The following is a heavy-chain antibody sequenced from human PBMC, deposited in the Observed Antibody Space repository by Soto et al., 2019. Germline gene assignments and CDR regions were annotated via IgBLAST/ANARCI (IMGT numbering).Heavy chain of an antibody. CDR1: GFTVSDNY. D-gene: IGHD2-2*01. CDR3: AREGCSSTSCFYSV. J-gene: IGHJ3*01. Sequence: GGSLRLSCAASGFTVSDNYMSWVRQAPGKGLEWVSVIYSGGSTYYADSVKGRFTISRHNSKNTLYLQMNSLTVEDTAVYYCAREGCSSTSCFYSVWGQGTMVTVSS. V-gene: IGHV3-53*04. CDR2: IYSGGST.